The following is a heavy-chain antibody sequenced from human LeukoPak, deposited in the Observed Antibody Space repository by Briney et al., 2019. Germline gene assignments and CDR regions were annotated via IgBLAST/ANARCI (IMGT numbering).Heavy chain of an antibody. CDR1: GFTVSSNY. V-gene: IGHV3-53*01. J-gene: IGHJ5*02. CDR3: ATKQWLVRGWFDP. Sequence: GGSLRLSCAASGFTVSSNYMSWVRQAPGKGLEWISVIYSGGSTNYADSVKGRFTISRDNSKSTLYLQMNSLTAGDTALYYCATKQWLVRGWFDPWGQGTLVTVSS. CDR2: IYSGGST. D-gene: IGHD6-19*01.